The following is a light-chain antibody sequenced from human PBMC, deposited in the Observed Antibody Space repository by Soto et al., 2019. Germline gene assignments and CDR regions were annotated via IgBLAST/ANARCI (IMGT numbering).Light chain of an antibody. CDR2: DAS. Sequence: DIQVTQSQSSLFASVGDRVTITCQATQDINIYLNWYQQKPGKAPNLLIYDASNLEIGVPSRFSGSGSGTHFTFTISSLQTEDIGTYYCQQYAILPITFGRVTRLAI. V-gene: IGKV1-33*01. J-gene: IGKJ5*01. CDR1: QDINIY. CDR3: QQYAILPIT.